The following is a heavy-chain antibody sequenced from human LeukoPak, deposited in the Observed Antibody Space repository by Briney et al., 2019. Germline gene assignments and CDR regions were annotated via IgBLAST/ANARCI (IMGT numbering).Heavy chain of an antibody. CDR2: IYYSGST. V-gene: IGHV4-59*08. J-gene: IGHJ4*02. Sequence: SETLSLTCTVSGGSISSYYWSWIRQPPGKGLEWIAYIYYSGSTSYNPSLRGRVTISVDTSKNQFSLKLNSVTAADTAVYYCARQPDRRQLVLWGQGTLVTVPS. CDR1: GGSISSYY. CDR3: ARQPDRRQLVL. D-gene: IGHD6-13*01.